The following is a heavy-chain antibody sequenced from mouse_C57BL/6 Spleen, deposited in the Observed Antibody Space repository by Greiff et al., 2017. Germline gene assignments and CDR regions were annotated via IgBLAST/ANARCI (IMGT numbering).Heavy chain of an antibody. CDR3: ARNYYSKEGAMDY. D-gene: IGHD2-5*01. J-gene: IGHJ4*01. CDR1: GYAFSSSW. CDR2: IYPGDGDT. V-gene: IGHV1-82*01. Sequence: QVQLKESGPELVKPGASVKISCKASGYAFSSSWMNWVKQRPGEGLEWIGRIYPGDGDTNYNGKFKGKATLTADKSSSTAYMQLSSLTSEDSAVYFCARNYYSKEGAMDYWGQGTSVTVSS.